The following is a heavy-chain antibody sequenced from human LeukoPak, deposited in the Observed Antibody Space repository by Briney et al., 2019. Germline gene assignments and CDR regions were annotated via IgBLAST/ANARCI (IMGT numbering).Heavy chain of an antibody. J-gene: IGHJ4*02. D-gene: IGHD6-13*01. Sequence: SGGSLRLSCAASGFTFSSYAMSWVRQAPGKGLEWVSAISGSGGSTYYADSVKGRFTISRDNSKNTLYLQMNSLRAEDTAVYYCARGMEQQLDYYFDYWGQGTLVTVSS. CDR2: ISGSGGST. CDR1: GFTFSSYA. CDR3: ARGMEQQLDYYFDY. V-gene: IGHV3-23*01.